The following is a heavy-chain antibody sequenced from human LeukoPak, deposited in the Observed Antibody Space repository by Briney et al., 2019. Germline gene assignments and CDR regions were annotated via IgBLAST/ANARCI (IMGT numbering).Heavy chain of an antibody. D-gene: IGHD6-19*01. CDR3: ARHAASSGWYYYYGMDV. J-gene: IGHJ6*02. CDR1: GGSISSYY. Sequence: SETLSLTCTVSGGSISSYYWSWIRQPAGKGLEWIGRIYTSGSTNYNPSLKSRVTISVDTSKNQFSLKLSSVTAADTAVYYCARHAASSGWYYYYGMDVWGQGTTVTVSS. V-gene: IGHV4-4*07. CDR2: IYTSGST.